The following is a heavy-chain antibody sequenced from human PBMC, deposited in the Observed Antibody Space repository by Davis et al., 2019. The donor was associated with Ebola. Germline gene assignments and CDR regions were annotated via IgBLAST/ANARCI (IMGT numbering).Heavy chain of an antibody. V-gene: IGHV4-39*07. CDR3: ARDHSYCSGGTCYPNWFDP. Sequence: SETLSLTCTVSGGSISSSSYYWGWIRQPPGKGLEWIGSIYYSGSTYYNPSLKSRVTISVDTSKNQFSLKVTSVTAADTAVYYCARDHSYCSGGTCYPNWFDPWGQGTLVTVSS. J-gene: IGHJ5*02. CDR1: GGSISSSSYY. CDR2: IYYSGST. D-gene: IGHD2-15*01.